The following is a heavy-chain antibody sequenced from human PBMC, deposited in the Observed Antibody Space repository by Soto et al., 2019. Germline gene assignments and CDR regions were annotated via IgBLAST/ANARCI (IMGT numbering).Heavy chain of an antibody. Sequence: IRKAPGTGPVWCASISHGGTTFYNPSLKSRITISVDKSNYQFSLKLTAVTAADTAVYYCARVDV. V-gene: IGHV4-38-2*01. J-gene: IGHJ3*01. CDR3: ARVDV. CDR2: ISHGGTT.